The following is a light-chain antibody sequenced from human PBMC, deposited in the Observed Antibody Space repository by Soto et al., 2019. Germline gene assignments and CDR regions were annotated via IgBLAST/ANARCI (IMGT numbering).Light chain of an antibody. V-gene: IGLV2-14*01. CDR1: SSDIGDYNY. J-gene: IGLJ2*01. CDR3: TSYTSSSVLV. Sequence: QSALTQPASVSVSPGQSITISCTGTSSDIGDYNYVSWYQQHPGKAPKLMIYDVSNRPSGVSNRFSGSKSGNTASLTISGLQAEDEADYYCTSYTSSSVLVFGGGTQLTVL. CDR2: DVS.